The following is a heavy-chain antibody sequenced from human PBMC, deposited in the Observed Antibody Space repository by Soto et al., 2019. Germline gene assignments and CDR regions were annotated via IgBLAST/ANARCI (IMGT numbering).Heavy chain of an antibody. Sequence: CGSLRLSCAAFGFTFITYAMSWVRQAPGKGLEWVSKINVNGGSTYYADSVKGRFTISRDNSKNTLYLQMNSLRAEDTAVYYCAKKDYYMDVWGKGTTVTVSS. CDR3: AKKDYYMDV. CDR2: INVNGGST. J-gene: IGHJ6*03. CDR1: GFTFITYA. V-gene: IGHV3-23*01.